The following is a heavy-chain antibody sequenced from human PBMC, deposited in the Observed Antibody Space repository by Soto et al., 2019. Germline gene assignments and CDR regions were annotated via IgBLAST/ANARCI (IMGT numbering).Heavy chain of an antibody. J-gene: IGHJ6*02. CDR2: INGDGSNT. CDR3: ARGIQYRYGMDV. V-gene: IGHV3-74*01. Sequence: EVQLVESGGGLVQPGGSLRLSCAAAGFTFSSYWMHWVRQAPGKGLVSVSRINGDGSNTFYADSVKGRFTISRDNAKNTVYLQMNSLRAEDTAVYYCARGIQYRYGMDVWGQGTTVTVS. D-gene: IGHD4-4*01. CDR1: GFTFSSYW.